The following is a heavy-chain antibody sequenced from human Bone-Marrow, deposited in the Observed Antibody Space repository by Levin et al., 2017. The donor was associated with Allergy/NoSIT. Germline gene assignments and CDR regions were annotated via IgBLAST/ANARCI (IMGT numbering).Heavy chain of an antibody. CDR3: ARDGPYSSSPFDAFDI. J-gene: IGHJ3*02. V-gene: IGHV3-33*01. CDR1: GFTFSSYG. Sequence: GGSLRLSCAASGFTFSSYGMHWVRQAPGKGLEWVAVIWYDGSNKYYADSVKGRFTISRDNSKNTLYLQMNSLRAEDTAVYYCARDGPYSSSPFDAFDIWGQGTMVTVSS. D-gene: IGHD6-13*01. CDR2: IWYDGSNK.